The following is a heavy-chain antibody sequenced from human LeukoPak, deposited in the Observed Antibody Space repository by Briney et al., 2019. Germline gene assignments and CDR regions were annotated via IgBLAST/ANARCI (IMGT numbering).Heavy chain of an antibody. V-gene: IGHV3-23*01. CDR2: IGGSGDTT. D-gene: IGHD3-10*01. CDR1: GFTFSSYA. CDR3: AKDDAWLRFGE. Sequence: GGSLRLSCAASGFTFSSYAMSWVRQAPGKGLEWVSAIGGSGDTTYYADSVKGRFTISRDYSKNTLYLEVISLTAEDTAVYYCAKDDAWLRFGEWSQGTLVTVSS. J-gene: IGHJ4*02.